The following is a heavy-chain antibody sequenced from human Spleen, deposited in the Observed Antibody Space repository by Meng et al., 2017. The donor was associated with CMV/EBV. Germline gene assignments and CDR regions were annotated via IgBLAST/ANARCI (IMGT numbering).Heavy chain of an antibody. V-gene: IGHV1-69*04. CDR3: ATDLYDS. CDR1: GGTISTYT. J-gene: IGHJ5*01. Sequence: SVKVSCKGSGGTISTYTFAWVRQAPGQGLEWMGRIIPILNVTNYAQQFQGRVAITADKSTGTAYMELSSLRSDDTAVYYCATDLYDSWGQGTLVTVSS. CDR2: IIPILNVT.